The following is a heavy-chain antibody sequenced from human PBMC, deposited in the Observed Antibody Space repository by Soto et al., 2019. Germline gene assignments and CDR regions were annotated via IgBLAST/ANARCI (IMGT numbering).Heavy chain of an antibody. CDR3: AKGRPSLGGTGRGAMDV. CDR2: ITGDGRNT. J-gene: IGHJ6*02. CDR1: GFTFSGFA. V-gene: IGHV3-23*01. D-gene: IGHD3-16*01. Sequence: GGSLRLSCAASGFTFSGFAMSWVRQAPGKGLEWVSGITGDGRNTYYANSMEGRFTVSRDNSKDTLYLQMNSLRADDTAVYYCAKGRPSLGGTGRGAMDVWGQGTTVTVSS.